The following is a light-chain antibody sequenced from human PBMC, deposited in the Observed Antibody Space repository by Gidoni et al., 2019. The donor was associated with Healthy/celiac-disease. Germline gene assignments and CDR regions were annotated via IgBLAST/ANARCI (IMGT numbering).Light chain of an antibody. J-gene: IGKJ1*01. V-gene: IGKV1-8*01. CDR2: AAS. CDR1: QGISSY. CDR3: QQYYSYPRT. Sequence: AIRMTQSPSSFSASTGDRVTITCRESQGISSYLAWYQQKPGKAPKLLIYAASTLQGGVPSRFSGGGSGTDFTLTSSCLQSEDFASYYCQQYYSYPRTFGQGTRVEIK.